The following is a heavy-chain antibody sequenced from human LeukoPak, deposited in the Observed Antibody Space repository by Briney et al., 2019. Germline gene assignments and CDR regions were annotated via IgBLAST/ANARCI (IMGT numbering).Heavy chain of an antibody. CDR2: INSGGETI. CDR1: GFTFSSYE. D-gene: IGHD7-27*01. CDR3: ARERPNWGSYFDL. J-gene: IGHJ2*01. Sequence: PGGSLRLSCAASGFTFSSYEMNWVRQAPGKGLEWVSYINSGGETIFYADSVKGRFTISRDNTKNSLSLQMNSLRAEDTAVYYCARERPNWGSYFDLWGRGTLVTVSS. V-gene: IGHV3-48*03.